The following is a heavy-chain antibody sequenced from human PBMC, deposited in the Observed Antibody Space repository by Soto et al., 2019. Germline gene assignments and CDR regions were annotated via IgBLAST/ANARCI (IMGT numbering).Heavy chain of an antibody. CDR3: ARGWFPTNWFDP. V-gene: IGHV4-31*03. CDR2: IYYSGST. Sequence: SETLSLTCTVSGGSISSGGYYWSWIRQHPGKGLEWIGYIYYSGSTYYNPSLKSRVTISVDTSKNQFSLKLSSVTAADTAVYYCARGWFPTNWFDPWGQGTLVTVSS. CDR1: GGSISSGGYY. J-gene: IGHJ5*02. D-gene: IGHD2-15*01.